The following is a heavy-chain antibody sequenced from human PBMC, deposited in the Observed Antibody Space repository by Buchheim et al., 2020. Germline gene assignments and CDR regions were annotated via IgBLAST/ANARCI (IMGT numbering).Heavy chain of an antibody. CDR3: AKDLAAGGGSGSHYYYLDY. CDR1: GFTFSSYA. Sequence: EVQLLESGGGLVQPGGSLRLSCAASGFTFSSYAMNWVRQGPGKGLEWVAAISSSGGSTYHADSVKGRFTISRDNSKNKLYLQMNSLRAEDTAVYYCAKDLAAGGGSGSHYYYLDYWGQGIL. D-gene: IGHD3-10*01. V-gene: IGHV3-23*01. CDR2: ISSSGGST. J-gene: IGHJ4*02.